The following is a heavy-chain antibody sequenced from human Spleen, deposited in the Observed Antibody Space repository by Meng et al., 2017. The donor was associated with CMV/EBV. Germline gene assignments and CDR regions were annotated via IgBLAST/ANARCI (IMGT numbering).Heavy chain of an antibody. Sequence: GGSLRLSCAASGFTFSVYWMSWVRQAPGRGLEWVANIKQDGSEKNYVGSVKGRFTISRDNAKNSLSLQMNSLRAEDTAVYYCATTLYGDYFDFWGQGTLVTVSS. D-gene: IGHD4-17*01. J-gene: IGHJ4*02. CDR1: GFTFSVYW. V-gene: IGHV3-7*01. CDR2: IKQDGSEK. CDR3: ATTLYGDYFDF.